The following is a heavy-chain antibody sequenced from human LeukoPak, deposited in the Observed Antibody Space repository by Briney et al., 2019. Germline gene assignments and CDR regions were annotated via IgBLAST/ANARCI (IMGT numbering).Heavy chain of an antibody. D-gene: IGHD1-26*01. CDR3: ARDEREWELRWSFDY. V-gene: IGHV1-18*01. J-gene: IGHJ4*02. CDR1: GYTFTSYG. CDR2: ISAYNGNT. Sequence: GASVKVSCKASGYTFTSYGISWVRQAPGQGLEWMGWISAYNGNTNYAQKLQGRVTMTTGTSTSTAYMELRSLRSDDTAVYYCARDEREWELRWSFDYWGQGTLVTVSS.